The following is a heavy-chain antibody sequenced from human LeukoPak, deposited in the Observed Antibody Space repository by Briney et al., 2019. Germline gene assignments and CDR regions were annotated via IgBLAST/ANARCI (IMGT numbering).Heavy chain of an antibody. D-gene: IGHD4-11*01. J-gene: IGHJ6*02. CDR2: ITSNGGTT. CDR1: GFSLSTYD. Sequence: PGGSLRLSCVASGFSLSTYDMYWVRQAPGKGLEYVSAITSNGGTTYYANSVKGRFTISRDNSQNTVFLQMNSVRVEDTAVYYCARSYSNHLFGMDVWGRGTAVTVSS. CDR3: ARSYSNHLFGMDV. V-gene: IGHV3-64*01.